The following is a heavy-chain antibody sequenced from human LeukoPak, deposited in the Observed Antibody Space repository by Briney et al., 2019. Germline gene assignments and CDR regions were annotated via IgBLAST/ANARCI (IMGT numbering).Heavy chain of an antibody. CDR1: GYSFTSCW. CDR2: IYPGDSDT. Sequence: GESLKISCQGSGYSFTSCWIGWVRQMPGKGLEWMWIIYPGDSDTRYSPSFQGQVTISADKSISTAYLQWSSLKASDTAMYYCARGGIDFWSGYYAREFDYWGQGTLVTVSS. V-gene: IGHV5-51*01. J-gene: IGHJ4*02. CDR3: ARGGIDFWSGYYAREFDY. D-gene: IGHD3-3*01.